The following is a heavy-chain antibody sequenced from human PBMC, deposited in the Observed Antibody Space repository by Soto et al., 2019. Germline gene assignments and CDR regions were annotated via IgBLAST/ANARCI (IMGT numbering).Heavy chain of an antibody. CDR2: TSIGGNT. Sequence: GGSLRLSCEASGFPFNTYAMTWFRQLPGMGLEWVSTTSIGGNTDFAESVRGRFSVSRDNSKNTLYLQMTNLRAEDAAIYFCAKDLRPGLVVPTKSGFDPWGQGPRVTVSS. CDR3: AKDLRPGLVVPTKSGFDP. CDR1: GFPFNTYA. V-gene: IGHV3-23*01. J-gene: IGHJ5*02. D-gene: IGHD3-10*01.